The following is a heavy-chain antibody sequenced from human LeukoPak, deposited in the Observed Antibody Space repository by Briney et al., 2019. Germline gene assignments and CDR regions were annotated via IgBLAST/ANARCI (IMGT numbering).Heavy chain of an antibody. CDR3: ARFSGSGYYFDY. Sequence: ASVKVSCKASGYTFTSYYMHWVRQAPGQGLEWTGIINPSGGTTTYAQKFQGRVTMTRDTSTSTLYMELSSLRSEDTAVYYCARFSGSGYYFDYWGQGTLVTVSS. CDR2: INPSGGTT. J-gene: IGHJ4*02. CDR1: GYTFTSYY. D-gene: IGHD3-10*01. V-gene: IGHV1-46*01.